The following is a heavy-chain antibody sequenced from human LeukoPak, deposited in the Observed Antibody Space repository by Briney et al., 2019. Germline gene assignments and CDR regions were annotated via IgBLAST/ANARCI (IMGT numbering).Heavy chain of an antibody. CDR1: GFTFSSYG. Sequence: GGSLRLSCAASGFTFSSYGMHWVRQAPGKGLEWVAFIHYDGTNEYYADSVKGRFTISRDNFKNTLSLQMNGLRVEDTALYYCARDCSGGSCYSDAFDIWGQGTMVTVSS. V-gene: IGHV3-30*02. CDR2: IHYDGTNE. J-gene: IGHJ3*02. CDR3: ARDCSGGSCYSDAFDI. D-gene: IGHD2-15*01.